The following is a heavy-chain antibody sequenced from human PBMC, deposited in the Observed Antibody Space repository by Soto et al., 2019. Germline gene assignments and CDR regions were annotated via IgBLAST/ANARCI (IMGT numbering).Heavy chain of an antibody. V-gene: IGHV4-31*03. CDR1: GASIRSGGYY. CDR3: ARIEMASIK. Sequence: NPSETLSLTCSVSGASIRSGGYYWSWLRQSPGKGLEWIGHIYYTGSTFYSPSLKSRLTISLDTSKNQFSLDLRSVTAADTAMYYCARIEMASIKWGRGTLVTVS. CDR2: IYYTGST. J-gene: IGHJ4*02.